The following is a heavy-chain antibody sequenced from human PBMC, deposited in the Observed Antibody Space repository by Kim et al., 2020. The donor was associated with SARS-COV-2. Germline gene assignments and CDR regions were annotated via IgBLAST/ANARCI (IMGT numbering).Heavy chain of an antibody. Sequence: GGSLRLSCAASGFTFSSYSMNWVRQAPGKGLEWVSYISSSSSTIYYADSVKGRFTISRDNAKNSLYLQMNSLRDEDTAVYYCARDLQGITMVRGDYYFDYWGQGTLVTVSS. J-gene: IGHJ4*02. D-gene: IGHD3-10*01. V-gene: IGHV3-48*02. CDR2: ISSSSSTI. CDR3: ARDLQGITMVRGDYYFDY. CDR1: GFTFSSYS.